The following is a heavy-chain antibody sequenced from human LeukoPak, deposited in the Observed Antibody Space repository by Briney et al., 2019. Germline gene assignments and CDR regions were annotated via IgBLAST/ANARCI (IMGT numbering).Heavy chain of an antibody. Sequence: APVKVSCKASGYSSTNYGISWVRQAPGQGLEWMGWIHIYRGNTNYAQKFQGRVTMTTDTSTSTVYMEVRGLRSDDTAVYYCARTSGELDYWGQGTLVTVSS. D-gene: IGHD2-15*01. CDR1: GYSSTNYG. J-gene: IGHJ4*02. CDR3: ARTSGELDY. CDR2: IHIYRGNT. V-gene: IGHV1-18*04.